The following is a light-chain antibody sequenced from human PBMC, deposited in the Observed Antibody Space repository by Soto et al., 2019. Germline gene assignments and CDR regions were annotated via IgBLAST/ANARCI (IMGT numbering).Light chain of an antibody. CDR1: QNINSW. Sequence: DIQMTQSPSTLSASVGDRVTITCRASQNINSWLAWYQQKPGKAPKLLIYKASSLERGVPSRFSGSGSGTEFTLTISSLQPDDFATYYCQQYNSYSETFGQGTKVDIK. CDR3: QQYNSYSET. J-gene: IGKJ1*01. V-gene: IGKV1-5*03. CDR2: KAS.